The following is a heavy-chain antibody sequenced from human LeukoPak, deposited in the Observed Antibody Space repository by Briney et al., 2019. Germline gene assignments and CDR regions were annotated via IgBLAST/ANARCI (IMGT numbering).Heavy chain of an antibody. Sequence: SETLSLTCTVSGGSITSYYWNWIRQPPGKGLEWIGYIYYTGTTNYNPSLKSRLTISVDTSKNQFSLKLSSVTAADTAVYYCARFGVSGSFSYYFDYWGQGQLVTVSS. V-gene: IGHV4-59*08. D-gene: IGHD3-10*01. CDR3: ARFGVSGSFSYYFDY. J-gene: IGHJ4*02. CDR2: IYYTGTT. CDR1: GGSITSYY.